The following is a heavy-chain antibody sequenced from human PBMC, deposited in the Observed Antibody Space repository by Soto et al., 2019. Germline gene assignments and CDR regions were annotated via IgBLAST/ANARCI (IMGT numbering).Heavy chain of an antibody. Sequence: SSETLSLTCTVSGGSISSSSYYWGWIRQPPGKGLEWIGSIYYSGSTYYNPSLKSRVTISVDTSKNQFSLKLSSVTAADTAVYYCARSMRYSSSWYYFDYWGQGTLVTVSS. CDR3: ARSMRYSSSWYYFDY. CDR2: IYYSGST. CDR1: GGSISSSSYY. J-gene: IGHJ4*02. D-gene: IGHD6-13*01. V-gene: IGHV4-39*01.